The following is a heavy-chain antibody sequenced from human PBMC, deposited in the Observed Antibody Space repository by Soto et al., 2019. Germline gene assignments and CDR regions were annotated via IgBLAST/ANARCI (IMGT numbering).Heavy chain of an antibody. Sequence: QVQLVESGGGVVQPGRSLRLSCAASGFTFSSYGMHWVRQAPGKGLEWVAVIWYDGSNKYYADSVKGRFTISRDNSKNTLYLQMNSLRDEDTAVYYCAREGASSGWYYYYGMDVWGQGTTVTVSS. CDR3: AREGASSGWYYYYGMDV. CDR2: IWYDGSNK. D-gene: IGHD6-19*01. CDR1: GFTFSSYG. V-gene: IGHV3-33*01. J-gene: IGHJ6*02.